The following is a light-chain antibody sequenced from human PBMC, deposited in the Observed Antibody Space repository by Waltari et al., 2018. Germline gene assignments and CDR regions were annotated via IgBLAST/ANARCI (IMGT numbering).Light chain of an antibody. CDR2: DAS. Sequence: EVVLTQSPGTLSLSPGERATLSCRASQSVGKYLAWYRQKPGQAPRLLIYDASTRATGVPDRFSGSGFGTDFGLTISRLEPEDFAVYYCQKYVNLPATFGQGTRVEIK. CDR3: QKYVNLPAT. CDR1: QSVGKY. J-gene: IGKJ1*01. V-gene: IGKV3-20*01.